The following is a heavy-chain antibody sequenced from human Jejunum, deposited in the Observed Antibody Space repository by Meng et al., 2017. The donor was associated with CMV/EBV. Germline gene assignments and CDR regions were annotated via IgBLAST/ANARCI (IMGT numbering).Heavy chain of an antibody. CDR3: ASTANYYDFWSGHIPFDY. D-gene: IGHD3-3*01. V-gene: IGHV5-51*01. J-gene: IGHJ4*02. CDR2: FYPGDSDA. Sequence: TDYRICWVRQMPGKGLEWVGIFYPGDSDAKYDPSFQGQVTMSVDNSVSTAYLQWSSLKASDTAMYYCASTANYYDFWSGHIPFDYWGQGTLVAVSS. CDR1: TDYR.